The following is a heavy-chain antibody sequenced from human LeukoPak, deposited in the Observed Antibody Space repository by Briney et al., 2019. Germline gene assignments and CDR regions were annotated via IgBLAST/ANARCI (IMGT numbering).Heavy chain of an antibody. CDR2: ISGSGGRT. V-gene: IGHV3-23*01. Sequence: GASLRLSCAASGFTLSSYAMSWVRQAPGKGLEWVSAISGSGGRTYYADSVKGRFTISRDNSKNTLYLQMNSLRAEDTAVYYCAKDHRASIVGATPYFDYWGQGTLVTVSS. CDR3: AKDHRASIVGATPYFDY. J-gene: IGHJ4*02. D-gene: IGHD1-26*01. CDR1: GFTLSSYA.